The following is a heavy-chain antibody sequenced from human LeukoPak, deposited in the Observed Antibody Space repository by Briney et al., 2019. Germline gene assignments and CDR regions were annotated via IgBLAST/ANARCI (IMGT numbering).Heavy chain of an antibody. D-gene: IGHD3-9*01. CDR2: IYSSGST. CDR1: GGSISSGSYY. V-gene: IGHV4-61*02. J-gene: IGHJ5*02. CDR3: ARDYDVLTAYPPTQLFDP. Sequence: PSQTPSLTCTVSGGSISSGSYYWSWIRQPAGKGLEWIGRIYSSGSTNYNPSLKSRVTMSVDTSKNQFSLKLNSVAAADTAVYYCARDYDVLTAYPPTQLFDPWGQGTLVTVSS.